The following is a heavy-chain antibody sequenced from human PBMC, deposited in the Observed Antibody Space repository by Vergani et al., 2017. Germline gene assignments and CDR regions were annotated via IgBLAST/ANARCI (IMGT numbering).Heavy chain of an antibody. Sequence: QVQLVQSGAEVKKPGSSVKVSCKASGGPFKNSAFSWVRQVPGQGLEWMGRIITFFGTTDYAQKFQGRFTIIADEFTKTVDMQLSNLRSEDTAVYYCASPKRYYYDSSGHNYYYYYMDVWGKGTTVTVSS. V-gene: IGHV1-69*13. CDR1: GGPFKNSA. D-gene: IGHD3-22*01. CDR3: ASPKRYYYDSSGHNYYYYYMDV. J-gene: IGHJ6*03. CDR2: IITFFGTT.